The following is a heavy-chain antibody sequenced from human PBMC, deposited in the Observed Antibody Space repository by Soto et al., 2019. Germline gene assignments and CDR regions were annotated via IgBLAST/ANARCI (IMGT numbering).Heavy chain of an antibody. CDR3: ARGHHYYGSGSYYTVAASDAFDI. CDR2: IGTAGDP. V-gene: IGHV3-13*05. Sequence: GGSLRLSCAASGFTFSSYDMHWVRQATGKGLEWVSAIGTAGDPYYPGSVKGRFTISRENAKNSLYRQMNSLRAGDTAVYYCARGHHYYGSGSYYTVAASDAFDIWGQGTMVTVAS. J-gene: IGHJ3*02. CDR1: GFTFSSYD. D-gene: IGHD3-10*01.